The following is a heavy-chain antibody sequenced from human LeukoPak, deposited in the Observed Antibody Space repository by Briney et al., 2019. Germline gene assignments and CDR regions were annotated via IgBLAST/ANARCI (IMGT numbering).Heavy chain of an antibody. D-gene: IGHD5-18*01. CDR2: INAGNGNT. CDR1: GYTFTSYA. CDR3: ARSSPGGSPWIQLWSPFDY. Sequence: GASVKVSCKASGYTFTSYAMHWVRQAPGQRLEWMGWINAGNGNTKYSRKFQGRVTITRDTSASTAYMELSSLRSEDTAVYYCARSSPGGSPWIQLWSPFDYWGQGTLVTVSS. V-gene: IGHV1-3*01. J-gene: IGHJ4*02.